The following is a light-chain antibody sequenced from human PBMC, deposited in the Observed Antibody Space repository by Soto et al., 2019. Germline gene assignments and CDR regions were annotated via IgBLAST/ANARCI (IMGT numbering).Light chain of an antibody. CDR2: DVN. V-gene: IGLV2-8*01. CDR3: RWDAGGNNGV. CDR1: SSDVGAHNY. Sequence: QSALTQPPSASGSPGQSLTISCTGTSSDVGAHNYVSWHQLNPGNAPKLMLYDVNQRPAGLAHRFAGSKSGNTASLTVSELQAEDEADYYCRWDAGGNNGVFGGGTKLTVL. J-gene: IGLJ3*02.